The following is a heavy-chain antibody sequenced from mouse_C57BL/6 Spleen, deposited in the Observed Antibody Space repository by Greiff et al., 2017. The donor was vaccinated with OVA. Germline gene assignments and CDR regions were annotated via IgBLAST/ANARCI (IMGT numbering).Heavy chain of an antibody. CDR2: IYPGDGDT. CDR3: ARGKGNYLDY. J-gene: IGHJ2*01. Sequence: VQRVESGPELVKPGASVKISCKASGYAFSSSWMNWVKQRPGKGLEWIGRIYPGDGDTNYNGKFKGKATLTADKSSSTAYMQLSSLTSEDSAVYFCARGKGNYLDYWGQGTTLTVSS. CDR1: GYAFSSSW. V-gene: IGHV1-82*01.